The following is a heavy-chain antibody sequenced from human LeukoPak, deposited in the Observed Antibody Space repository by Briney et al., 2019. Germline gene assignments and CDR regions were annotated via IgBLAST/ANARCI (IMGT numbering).Heavy chain of an antibody. CDR1: GGSIKNYY. J-gene: IGHJ6*02. CDR3: ARAGYCSSTSCQWVPLV. D-gene: IGHD2-2*03. CDR2: IYYSGST. Sequence: SETLSLTCTVSGGSIKNYYWIWIRQSPGKGLEWIGHIYYSGSTNYNPSLKSRVTISVDTSKNQFSLKLSSVTAADTAVYYCARAGYCSSTSCQWVPLVWGQGTTVTVSS. V-gene: IGHV4-59*01.